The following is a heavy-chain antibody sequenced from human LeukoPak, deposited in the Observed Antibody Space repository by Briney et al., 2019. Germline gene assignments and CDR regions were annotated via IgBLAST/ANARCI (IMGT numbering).Heavy chain of an antibody. CDR2: IYYSGST. J-gene: IGHJ5*02. CDR3: AREAAIFGVVIKSHNWFDP. D-gene: IGHD3-3*01. CDR1: GGSISGGGYY. Sequence: SETLSLTCTVSGGSISGGGYYWSWIRQHPGKGLEWIGYIYYSGSTYYNPSLKSRVTISVDTSKNQFSLKLSSVTAADTAVYYCAREAAIFGVVIKSHNWFDPWGLGTLVTVSS. V-gene: IGHV4-31*03.